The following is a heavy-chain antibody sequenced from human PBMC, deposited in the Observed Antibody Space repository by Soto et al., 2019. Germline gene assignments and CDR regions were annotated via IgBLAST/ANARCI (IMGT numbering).Heavy chain of an antibody. CDR1: GFTFSSYS. Sequence: ESGGGLVKPGGSLRLSCAASGFTFSSYSMNWVRQAPGKGLEWVSSISSSSSYIYYADSVKGRFTISRDNAKNSLYLQMNSLRAEDTAVYYCARDRNRISGYYPTYYFDYWGQGTLVTVSS. CDR2: ISSSSSYI. J-gene: IGHJ4*02. CDR3: ARDRNRISGYYPTYYFDY. D-gene: IGHD3-22*01. V-gene: IGHV3-21*01.